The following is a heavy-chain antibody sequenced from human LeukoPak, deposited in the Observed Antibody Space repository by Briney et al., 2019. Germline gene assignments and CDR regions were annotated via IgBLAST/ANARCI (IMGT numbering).Heavy chain of an antibody. V-gene: IGHV3-74*01. CDR3: ARDPYSSSWYYFGY. CDR1: GFTFSSDW. Sequence: PGGSLRLSCAASGFTFSSDWMHWVREAPGEGLVWVSRINSDGSSTNYADSVKGRFTISRDNSKNTLYLEMNSLRAEDTAVYSCARDPYSSSWYYFGYWGQGTLVTVSS. D-gene: IGHD6-13*01. J-gene: IGHJ4*02. CDR2: INSDGSST.